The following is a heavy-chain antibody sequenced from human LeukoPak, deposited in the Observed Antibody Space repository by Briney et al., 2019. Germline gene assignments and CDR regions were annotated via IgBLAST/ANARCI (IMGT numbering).Heavy chain of an antibody. CDR1: GGSISSYY. D-gene: IGHD3-22*01. CDR2: IFYSGST. V-gene: IGHV4-59*01. Sequence: SETLSLTCTVSGGSISSYYWSWIRQPPGKGLEWIGYIFYSGSTNYNPSLKSRVTISVDTSMNQFSLSLSSVTAADTAVYYCARGGSGYYDYFDYWGQGTLVTVSS. CDR3: ARGGSGYYDYFDY. J-gene: IGHJ4*02.